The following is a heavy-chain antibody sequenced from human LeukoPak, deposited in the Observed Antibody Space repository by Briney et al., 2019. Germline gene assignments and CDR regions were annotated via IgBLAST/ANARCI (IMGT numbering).Heavy chain of an antibody. CDR2: ISGSGGST. V-gene: IGHV3-23*01. Sequence: GGSLRLSCAGSGFTFSHYGMHWVRQAPGKGLEWVSVISGSGGSTYYADFVKGRFTISRDNSKNTLYLQMNSLRAEDTAFYYCAKDRSAGYSGYDSEFDFWGQGTLVTVSS. D-gene: IGHD5-12*01. J-gene: IGHJ4*02. CDR1: GFTFSHYG. CDR3: AKDRSAGYSGYDSEFDF.